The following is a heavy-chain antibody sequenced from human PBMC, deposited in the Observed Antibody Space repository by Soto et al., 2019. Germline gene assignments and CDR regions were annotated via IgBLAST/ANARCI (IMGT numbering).Heavy chain of an antibody. CDR1: GGSFSGYY. V-gene: IGHV4-34*01. Sequence: SETLSLTCTVSGGSFSGYYWSWIRQPPGKGLEWIGEINHSGSTNYNPSLKSRVTISVDTSKNQFSLKLSSVTAADTAVYYCARGVSYYYGSGSLDVWGQGTTVTVSS. CDR2: INHSGST. D-gene: IGHD3-10*01. J-gene: IGHJ6*02. CDR3: ARGVSYYYGSGSLDV.